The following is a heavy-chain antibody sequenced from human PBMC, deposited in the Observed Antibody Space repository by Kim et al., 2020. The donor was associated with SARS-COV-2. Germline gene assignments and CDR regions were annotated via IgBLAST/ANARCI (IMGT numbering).Heavy chain of an antibody. D-gene: IGHD3-3*01. CDR1: GYTFTSYA. CDR2: INAGNGNT. Sequence: ASVKVSCKASGYTFTSYAMHWVRQAPGQRLEWMGWINAGNGNTKYSQKFQGRVTITRDTSASTAYMELSSLRSEDTAVYYCAGTYYDFWSGYYTLDYWGQGTLVTVSS. CDR3: AGTYYDFWSGYYTLDY. J-gene: IGHJ4*02. V-gene: IGHV1-3*01.